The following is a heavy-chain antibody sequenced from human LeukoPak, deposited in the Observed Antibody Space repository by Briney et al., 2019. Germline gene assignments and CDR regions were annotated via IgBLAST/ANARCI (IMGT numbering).Heavy chain of an antibody. CDR2: INWDGTNT. V-gene: IGHV3-20*04. Sequence: GGSLRLSCAASGGTTDDYGMSWVRQAPGKGREWVSGINWDGTNTYYAESVKGRFTISRDSAEKSLYLQMNSLRDDDTAFYYCVKDVSSNWYSFDYWGQGTLVTVSS. CDR3: VKDVSSNWYSFDY. D-gene: IGHD6-13*01. CDR1: GGTTDDYG. J-gene: IGHJ4*02.